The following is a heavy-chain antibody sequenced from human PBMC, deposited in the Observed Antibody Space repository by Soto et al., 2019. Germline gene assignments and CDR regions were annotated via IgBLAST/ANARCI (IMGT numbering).Heavy chain of an antibody. CDR2: IYYSGST. CDR1: GGSISSGGYY. J-gene: IGHJ6*02. V-gene: IGHV4-31*03. CDR3: ARERRRGFGITMVRGVGSAYDYYGMDV. Sequence: QVQLQESGPGLVKPSQTLSLTCTVSGGSISSGGYYWSWIRQHPGKGLEWIGYIYYSGSTYYNPSLRSRGTISVDTSKNQFSLKLSSVTAADTAVYYCARERRRGFGITMVRGVGSAYDYYGMDVWGQGTTVTVSS. D-gene: IGHD3-10*01.